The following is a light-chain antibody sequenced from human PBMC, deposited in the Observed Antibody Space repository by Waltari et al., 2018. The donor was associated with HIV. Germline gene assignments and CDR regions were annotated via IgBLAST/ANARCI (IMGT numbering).Light chain of an antibody. J-gene: IGLJ2*01. V-gene: IGLV3-1*01. Sequence: SYDVTQPLSVSVSPGQTATITCSGDKLGNKYTSWYQQKAGQSPVLVIYQDTPRPSDIPERFSGSNSGHTATLTIGGTQPIEEADYYCQAWDSTTLGFGGGTKLTVL. CDR1: KLGNKY. CDR3: QAWDSTTLG. CDR2: QDT.